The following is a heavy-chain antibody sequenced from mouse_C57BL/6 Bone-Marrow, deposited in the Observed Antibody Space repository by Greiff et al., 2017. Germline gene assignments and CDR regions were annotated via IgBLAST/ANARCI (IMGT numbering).Heavy chain of an antibody. Sequence: QVQLQQSGAELVKPGASVKMSCKASGYTFTSYWITWVKQRPGQGLEWIGDIYPGSGSTNYNEKFKSKSTLTVDTASSTAYMQLSSLTAEDSAVYYFSIPYYSNYWYFDVWGTGTTVTVSA. CDR2: IYPGSGST. CDR3: SIPYYSNYWYFDV. CDR1: GYTFTSYW. V-gene: IGHV1-55*01. J-gene: IGHJ1*03. D-gene: IGHD2-5*01.